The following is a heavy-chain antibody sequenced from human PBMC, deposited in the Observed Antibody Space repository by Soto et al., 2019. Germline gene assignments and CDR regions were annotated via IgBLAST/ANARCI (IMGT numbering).Heavy chain of an antibody. CDR1: GFTFSSYT. CDR2: MSTSGRYI. V-gene: IGHV3-21*06. CDR3: ARGGYSFGYTFDY. D-gene: IGHD5-18*01. J-gene: IGHJ4*02. Sequence: LGLSCADSGFTFSSYTFNWVRQAPGKGLEWVSSMSTSGRYIFYADSLKGRFTISRDNAKSTLYLQVNSLRAEDTAVYYCARGGYSFGYTFDYWGQGTLVTVSS.